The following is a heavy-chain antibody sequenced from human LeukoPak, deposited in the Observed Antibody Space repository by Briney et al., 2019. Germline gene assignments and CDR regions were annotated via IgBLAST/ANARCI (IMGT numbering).Heavy chain of an antibody. V-gene: IGHV4-4*07. Sequence: SETLSLTCTVSGGSISSYYWSWIRQPAGKGLEWIGRIYTSGSTNYNPSLKSRVTMSVDTSKNQFSLKLSSVTAADTAVYYSARDFYPPPALFCSSTSCNVWWFDPWGQGTLVTVSS. CDR2: IYTSGST. D-gene: IGHD2-2*01. J-gene: IGHJ5*02. CDR1: GGSISSYY. CDR3: ARDFYPPPALFCSSTSCNVWWFDP.